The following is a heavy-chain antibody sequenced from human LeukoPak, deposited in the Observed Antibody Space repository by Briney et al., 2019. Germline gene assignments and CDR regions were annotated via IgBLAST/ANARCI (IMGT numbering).Heavy chain of an antibody. CDR2: MNPNSGNT. V-gene: IGHV1-8*01. D-gene: IGHD4-17*01. J-gene: IGHJ3*02. CDR1: RYTFTSYD. Sequence: GASVKVSCKASRYTFTSYDINWVRQATGQGLEWMGWMNPNSGNTGYAQKFQGRVTMTRNTSISTAYMELSSLRAEDTAVYYCARDRDKGYGDYEVRAFDIWGQGTMVTVSS. CDR3: ARDRDKGYGDYEVRAFDI.